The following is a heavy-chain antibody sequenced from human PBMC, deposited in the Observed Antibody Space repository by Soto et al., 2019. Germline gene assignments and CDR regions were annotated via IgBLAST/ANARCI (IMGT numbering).Heavy chain of an antibody. D-gene: IGHD6-19*01. CDR1: GFTFDTYA. V-gene: IGHV3-23*01. J-gene: IGHJ3*02. CDR3: ATIAVPPAFDI. CDR2: IGSSGST. Sequence: GGSLRLSCVASGFTFDTYALNWVRQAPGKGLEWVSAIGSSGSTYYADSVKGRFTISRDTPKKTLYLQMNSLRVEDTAKYYCATIAVPPAFDIWGQGTMVTVSS.